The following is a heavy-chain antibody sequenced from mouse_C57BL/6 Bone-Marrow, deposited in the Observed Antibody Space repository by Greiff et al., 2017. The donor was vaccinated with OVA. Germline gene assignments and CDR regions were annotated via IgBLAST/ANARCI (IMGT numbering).Heavy chain of an antibody. J-gene: IGHJ3*01. Sequence: EVQVVESGGDLVKPGGSLKLSCAASGFTFSSYGMSWVRQTPDKRLEWVATISSGGSYTYYPDSVKGRFTISRDNAKNTLYLQMSRLKSEDTAMYYCARHWGYGSWFAYWGQGTLVTVSA. CDR2: ISSGGSYT. CDR1: GFTFSSYG. CDR3: ARHWGYGSWFAY. V-gene: IGHV5-6*01. D-gene: IGHD2-2*01.